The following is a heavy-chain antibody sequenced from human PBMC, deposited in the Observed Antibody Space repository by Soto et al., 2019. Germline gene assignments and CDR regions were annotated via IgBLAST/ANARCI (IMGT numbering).Heavy chain of an antibody. J-gene: IGHJ6*02. CDR1: GYSLINTFYKSW. CDR2: IDPSDSCT. V-gene: IGHV5-10-1*01. Sequence: GASLKISCQGIGYSLINTFYKSWICWARKMPGKGLEWMGRIDPSDSCTNYNPSFQGHVTISADKSISTAYLQWSSLKASDTAMYYCARRDPEGGELFSSYYYYGMDVWGQGTTVTVSS. CDR3: ARRDPEGGELFSSYYYYGMDV. D-gene: IGHD3-10*01.